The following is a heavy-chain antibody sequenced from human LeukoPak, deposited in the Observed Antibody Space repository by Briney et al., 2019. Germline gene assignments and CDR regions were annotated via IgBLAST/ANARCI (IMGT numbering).Heavy chain of an antibody. CDR3: ATLVGPTAYYYFGMDV. V-gene: IGHV3-66*01. D-gene: IGHD1-26*01. CDR2: FYSGGST. J-gene: IGHJ6*02. CDR1: GFSVSRNY. Sequence: GGSLRLPCAASGFSVSRNYRSWVRQAPGKGLEWVSVFYSGGSTFYADSVKGRFTISRDNSRNTVYLQMNSLRAEDTAVYYCATLVGPTAYYYFGMDVWGQGTTVTVSS.